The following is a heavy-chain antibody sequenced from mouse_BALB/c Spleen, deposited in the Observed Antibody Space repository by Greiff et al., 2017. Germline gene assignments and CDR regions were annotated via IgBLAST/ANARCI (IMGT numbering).Heavy chain of an antibody. V-gene: IGHV1-14*01. D-gene: IGHD1-1*01. J-gene: IGHJ4*01. CDR2: INPYNDGT. Sequence: VQLQQSGPELVKPGASVKMSCKASGYTFTSYVMHWVKQKPGQGLEWIGYINPYNDGTKYNEKFKGKATLTSDKSSSTAYMELSSLTSEDSAVYYCARVPYYYGSTLDAMDYWGQGTSVTVSS. CDR1: GYTFTSYV. CDR3: ARVPYYYGSTLDAMDY.